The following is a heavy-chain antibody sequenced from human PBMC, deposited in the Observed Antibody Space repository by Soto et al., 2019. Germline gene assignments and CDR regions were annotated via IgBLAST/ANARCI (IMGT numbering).Heavy chain of an antibody. D-gene: IGHD3-9*01. CDR3: ARDMYYDILTGPVYGMDV. CDR1: GFTFSSYS. J-gene: IGHJ6*02. Sequence: PGGSLRLSCAASGFTFSSYSMNWVRQAPGKGLEWVSSISSSSSYIYYADTVKGRITNSRDNAKNSLYLQMNSLRAEDTAFYYCARDMYYDILTGPVYGMDVWGQGTTVTVSS. V-gene: IGHV3-21*01. CDR2: ISSSSSYI.